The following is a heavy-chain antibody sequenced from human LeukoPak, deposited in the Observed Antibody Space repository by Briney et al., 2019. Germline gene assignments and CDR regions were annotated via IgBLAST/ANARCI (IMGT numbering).Heavy chain of an antibody. V-gene: IGHV1-46*01. CDR2: INPSGGST. J-gene: IGHJ4*02. CDR3: AGDSSGAFDY. Sequence: ASVKVSCKASGYTFTGYYMYWVRQAPGQGLEWMGIINPSGGSTSYAQKFQGRVTMTRDMSTSTVYMGLSSLRSEDTAVYYCAGDSSGAFDYWGQGTLVTVSS. D-gene: IGHD6-19*01. CDR1: GYTFTGYY.